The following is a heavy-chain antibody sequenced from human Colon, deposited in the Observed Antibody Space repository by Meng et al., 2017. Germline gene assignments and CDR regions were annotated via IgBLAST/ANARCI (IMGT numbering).Heavy chain of an antibody. Sequence: APVQEAGPGLVRPSETLSLTCTVSGGSVSSGDYYWSWIRQPPGKGLEWLGYVYYTGNTNYNPSLKNRVTISLDTSNNQFSLKLTSMTAADAAIYYCARVNGDFDEAWFDPWGQGTLVTVSS. CDR2: VYYTGNT. J-gene: IGHJ5*02. CDR1: GGSVSSGDYY. V-gene: IGHV4-61*08. CDR3: ARVNGDFDEAWFDP. D-gene: IGHD2-21*02.